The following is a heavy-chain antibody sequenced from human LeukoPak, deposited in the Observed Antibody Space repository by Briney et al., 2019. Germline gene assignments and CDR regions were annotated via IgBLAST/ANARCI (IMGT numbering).Heavy chain of an antibody. CDR3: ARCGSGSYYKPPYYYGMDV. V-gene: IGHV5-51*01. CDR1: GYTFTNSW. J-gene: IGHJ6*02. CDR2: IYPGDSDT. D-gene: IGHD3-10*01. Sequence: HGESLKISCKGSGYTFTNSWIGWVRQMPGKGLEWMGVIYPGDSDTRYSLSFQGQVTISADKSISTAYLQWSSLKASDTAMYYCARCGSGSYYKPPYYYGMDVWGQGTTVTVSS.